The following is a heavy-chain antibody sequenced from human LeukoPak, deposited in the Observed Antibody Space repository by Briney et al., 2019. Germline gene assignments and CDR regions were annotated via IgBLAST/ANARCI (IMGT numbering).Heavy chain of an antibody. CDR3: GRDDWGPADY. D-gene: IGHD3-9*01. CDR1: RFAFNTYA. CDR2: ISYDGSKK. V-gene: IGHV3-30*04. Sequence: GGSLRLSCAASRFAFNTYAMHWVRQPLGKGPEWVAVISYDGSKKFYADAVKGRFTISRDNAKNSLYLQMNSLRAEDTAIYYCGRDDWGPADYWGQGTLVTVSS. J-gene: IGHJ4*02.